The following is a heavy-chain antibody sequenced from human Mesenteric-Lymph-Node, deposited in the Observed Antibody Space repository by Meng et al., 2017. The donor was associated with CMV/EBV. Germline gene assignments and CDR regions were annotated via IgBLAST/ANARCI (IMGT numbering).Heavy chain of an antibody. CDR3: ARDGGGADY. CDR1: GFTFSAYW. CDR2: ISGDGSSI. D-gene: IGHD3-16*01. Sequence: GESLKISCAASGFTFSAYWMNWVRQAPGKGLVWVSRISGDGSSISYADSVKGRFTISRDNAKNTLYLQLNSLRAEDTAVYYCARDGGGADYWGQGTLVTVSS. J-gene: IGHJ4*02. V-gene: IGHV3-74*01.